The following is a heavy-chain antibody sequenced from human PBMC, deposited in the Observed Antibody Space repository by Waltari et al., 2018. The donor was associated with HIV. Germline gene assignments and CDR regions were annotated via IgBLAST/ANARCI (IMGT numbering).Heavy chain of an antibody. CDR2: MKEDGSE. V-gene: IGHV3-7*01. CDR3: ATWAQGGIENY. D-gene: IGHD3-16*01. CDR1: GLTFRNSW. J-gene: IGHJ4*02. Sequence: EVQLVASGGGLVQPGGSLRLSCVVSGLTFRNSWMNWVRQAPGKGLEWVANMKEDGSERYVDSVKGRFTVSRDNSKNSLYLQMNSLRAEDTAMYFCATWAQGGIENYWGQGALVTVSS.